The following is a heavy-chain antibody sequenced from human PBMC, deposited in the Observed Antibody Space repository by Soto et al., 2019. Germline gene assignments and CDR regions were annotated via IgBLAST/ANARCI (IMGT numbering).Heavy chain of an antibody. CDR1: GYSIRSGYY. J-gene: IGHJ4*01. D-gene: IGHD3-10*01. V-gene: IGHV4-38-2*02. CDR3: AALCFGELAFNY. Sequence: PSETLSLTCSVSGYSIRSGYYWGWVRQAPGKGLEWLGSVYHNGIMFHNPSFQSRVTISVDTSKNQFSLNLRSVTAADTAVYYCAALCFGELAFNYWGHGILVTVSS. CDR2: VYHNGIM.